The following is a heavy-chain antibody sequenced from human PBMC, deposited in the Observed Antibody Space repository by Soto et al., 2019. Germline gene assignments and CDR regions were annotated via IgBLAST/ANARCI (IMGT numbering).Heavy chain of an antibody. Sequence: SVKASCKASGGTFSSYAISWVRQAPGQGLEWMGGIIPIFGTANYAQKFQGRVTITADESTSTAYMELSSLRSEDTAVYYCARDSSYDFWSGYYTVPPMDWFDPWGQGTLVTVSS. CDR2: IIPIFGTA. CDR1: GGTFSSYA. CDR3: ARDSSYDFWSGYYTVPPMDWFDP. D-gene: IGHD3-3*01. V-gene: IGHV1-69*13. J-gene: IGHJ5*02.